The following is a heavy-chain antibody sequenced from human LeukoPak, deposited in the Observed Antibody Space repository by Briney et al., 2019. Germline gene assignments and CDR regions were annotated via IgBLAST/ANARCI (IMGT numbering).Heavy chain of an antibody. CDR3: ARDRGRKTTVVTTYYGMDV. D-gene: IGHD4-17*01. CDR1: GGSIGSGGYY. J-gene: IGHJ6*02. V-gene: IGHV4-31*03. Sequence: SETLSLTCTVSGGSIGSGGYYWSWIRQHPGKGLEWIGYIYYSGSTYYNPSLKSRVTISVDTSKNQFSLKLSSVTAADTAVYYCARDRGRKTTVVTTYYGMDVWGQGTTVTVSS. CDR2: IYYSGST.